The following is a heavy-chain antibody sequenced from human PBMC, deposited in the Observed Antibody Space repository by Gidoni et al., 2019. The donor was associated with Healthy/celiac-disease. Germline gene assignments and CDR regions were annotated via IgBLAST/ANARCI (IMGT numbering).Heavy chain of an antibody. Sequence: EVQLLESGGGLVQPGGSLRLSCAASGFTCSSYAMSWVRQAPGKGLEWVSAISGSGGSTYYADSVKGRFTISRDNSKNTLYLQMNSLRAEDTAVYYCAKDGVDYYYDSSGYYLNWGQGTLVTVSS. CDR3: AKDGVDYYYDSSGYYLN. D-gene: IGHD3-22*01. V-gene: IGHV3-23*01. J-gene: IGHJ4*02. CDR2: ISGSGGST. CDR1: GFTCSSYA.